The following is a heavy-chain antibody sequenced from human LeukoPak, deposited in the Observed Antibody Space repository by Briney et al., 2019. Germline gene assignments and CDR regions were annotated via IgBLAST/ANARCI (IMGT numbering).Heavy chain of an antibody. V-gene: IGHV3-49*03. CDR1: GFTLGDYA. D-gene: IGHD3-9*01. CDR3: TRGFLAGFDY. J-gene: IGHJ4*02. CDR2: IRSKAYGGTT. Sequence: GRSLRLSCTASGFTLGDYAMSWFRQAPGKGLEWVGFIRSKAYGGTTEYAASVKGRFTISRDDSKSIAYLQMNSLKTEDTAVYYCTRGFLAGFDYWGQGTLVTVSS.